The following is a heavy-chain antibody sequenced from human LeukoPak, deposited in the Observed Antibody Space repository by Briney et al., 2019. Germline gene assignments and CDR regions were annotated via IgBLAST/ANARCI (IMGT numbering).Heavy chain of an antibody. V-gene: IGHV4-39*01. J-gene: IGHJ4*02. CDR1: GGSISSSSYY. CDR3: ARPSGWYVAYDY. D-gene: IGHD6-19*01. CDR2: IYYSGST. Sequence: SETLSLTCTVSGGSISSSSYYWGWIRQPPGKGLEWLGSIYYSGSTYYNPSLKRRVTISVDTSKNQFSLKLNSVPAADTAVYYCARPSGWYVAYDYWGQGALVTVSS.